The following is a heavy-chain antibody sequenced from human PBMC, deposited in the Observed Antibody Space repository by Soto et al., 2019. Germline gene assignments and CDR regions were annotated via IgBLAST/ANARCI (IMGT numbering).Heavy chain of an antibody. J-gene: IGHJ6*02. CDR3: AREACTNGVCYGKDV. Sequence: ASVKVSCKASGYTFTGYYMHWVRQAPGQGLEWMGWINPNSGGTNYAQKFQGWVTMTRDTSISTAYMELSRLRSDDTAVYYCAREACTNGVCYGKDVWGQGTTVTVPS. D-gene: IGHD2-8*01. CDR1: GYTFTGYY. V-gene: IGHV1-2*04. CDR2: INPNSGGT.